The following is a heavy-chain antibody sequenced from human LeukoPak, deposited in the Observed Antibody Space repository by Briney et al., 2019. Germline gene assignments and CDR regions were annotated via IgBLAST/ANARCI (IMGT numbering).Heavy chain of an antibody. Sequence: PGGSLRLSCAAPGFTFSNYRMYWVRQAPGKGLVWVSRINSDGSSTTYADSVKGRFTISRDNAKNTLYLQMSSLRDEDTAVYFCARGQAGTSWFDPWGQGTLATVSS. V-gene: IGHV3-74*01. D-gene: IGHD1-14*01. CDR3: ARGQAGTSWFDP. J-gene: IGHJ5*02. CDR1: GFTFSNYR. CDR2: INSDGSST.